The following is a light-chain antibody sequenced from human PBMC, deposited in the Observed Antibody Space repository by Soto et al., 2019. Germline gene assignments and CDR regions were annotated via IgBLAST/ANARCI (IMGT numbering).Light chain of an antibody. CDR1: SYNIGAGYD. V-gene: IGLV1-40*01. Sequence: QSVLTQPPSVSGAPGQRVTISCAGSSYNIGAGYDVNWYQQLPGTASKLLIYDDSNRPSGVPDRFSGSKSATSASLAITGLQAEDEANYYCQSSDSSLSGSVVFGGGTKLTVL. J-gene: IGLJ2*01. CDR3: QSSDSSLSGSVV. CDR2: DDS.